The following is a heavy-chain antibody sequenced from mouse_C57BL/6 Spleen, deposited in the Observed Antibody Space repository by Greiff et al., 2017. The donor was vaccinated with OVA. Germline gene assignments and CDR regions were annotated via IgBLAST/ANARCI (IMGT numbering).Heavy chain of an antibody. V-gene: IGHV5-16*01. J-gene: IGHJ3*01. Sequence: EVKLVESEGGLVQPGSSMKLSCTASGFTFSDYYMAWVRQVPEKGLEWVANINYDGSSTYYLDSLKSRFIISRDNAKNILYLQMSSLKSEDTATYYCARGNYGYDGALAYWGQGTLVTVSA. CDR2: INYDGSST. D-gene: IGHD2-2*01. CDR3: ARGNYGYDGALAY. CDR1: GFTFSDYY.